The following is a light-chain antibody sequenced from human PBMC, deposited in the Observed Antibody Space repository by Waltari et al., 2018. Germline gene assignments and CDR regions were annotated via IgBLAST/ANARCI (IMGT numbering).Light chain of an antibody. CDR1: ESVSTK. Sequence: ETVMTQSPATLSVSPGEGATLSCRASESVSTKLAWYQRKSGQAPGLLIYGASTRATGIPARFSGTGSGTEFTLTVSSLQSEDFALYYCQQYSNWPPTFGQGTKVDIK. J-gene: IGKJ1*01. CDR3: QQYSNWPPT. CDR2: GAS. V-gene: IGKV3-15*01.